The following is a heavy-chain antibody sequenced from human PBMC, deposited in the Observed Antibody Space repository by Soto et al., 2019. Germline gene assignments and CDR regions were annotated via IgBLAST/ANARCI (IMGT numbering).Heavy chain of an antibody. V-gene: IGHV1-2*02. CDR2: INPNSGGT. CDR3: ARASRKVRSRAQYFDY. CDR1: GYTFTGYY. Sequence: QVQLVQSGAEVKKPGASVKVSCKASGYTFTGYYMHWVRQAPGQGLEWMGWINPNSGGTNYAQKFQGGVTMTRDTSISTAYMELSRLRSDDTAVYYCARASRKVRSRAQYFDYWGQGTLVTVSS. D-gene: IGHD3-10*01. J-gene: IGHJ4*02.